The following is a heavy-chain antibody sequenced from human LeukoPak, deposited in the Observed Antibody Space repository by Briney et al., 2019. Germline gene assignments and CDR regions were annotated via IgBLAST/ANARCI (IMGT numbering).Heavy chain of an antibody. J-gene: IGHJ5*02. CDR3: ARESIAAAGTPGGLVWFDP. Sequence: ASVKVSCKASGYTFTSYGISWVRQAPGQGLEWMGWISAYNGNTNYAQKLQGRVTMTTDTSTSTAYMELSSLRSEDTAVYYCARESIAAAGTPGGLVWFDPWGQGTLVTVSS. CDR2: ISAYNGNT. D-gene: IGHD6-13*01. CDR1: GYTFTSYG. V-gene: IGHV1-18*04.